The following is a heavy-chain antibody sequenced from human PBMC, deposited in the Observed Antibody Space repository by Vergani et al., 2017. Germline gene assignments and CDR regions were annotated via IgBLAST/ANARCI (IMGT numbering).Heavy chain of an antibody. V-gene: IGHV3-30*03. CDR2: ISYDGTQK. D-gene: IGHD1-1*01. Sequence: QVHLVESGGGVVQPGRSLTLSCVVSGFTSSYYGMHWVRQAPGKGLEWVAVISYDGTQKYYADSVKGRFTISRDNSKSTLYLQMNSLRTEDTAVYYCVTKSXGTPGCQIGYFREWGQGTLVTVSS. J-gene: IGHJ1*01. CDR1: GFTSSYYG. CDR3: VTKSXGTPGCQIGYFRE.